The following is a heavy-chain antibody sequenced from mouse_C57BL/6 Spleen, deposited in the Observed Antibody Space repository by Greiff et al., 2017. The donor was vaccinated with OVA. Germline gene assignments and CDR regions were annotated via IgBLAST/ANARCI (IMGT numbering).Heavy chain of an antibody. CDR2: ISYDGSN. CDR1: GYSITSGYY. CDR3: ASPGPWFAY. J-gene: IGHJ3*01. V-gene: IGHV3-6*01. Sequence: EVKVEESGPGLVKPSQSLSLTCSVTGYSITSGYYWNWIRQFPGNKLEWMGYISYDGSNNYNPSLKNRISITRDTSKNQFFLKLNSVTTEDTATYYCASPGPWFAYWGQGTLVTVSA.